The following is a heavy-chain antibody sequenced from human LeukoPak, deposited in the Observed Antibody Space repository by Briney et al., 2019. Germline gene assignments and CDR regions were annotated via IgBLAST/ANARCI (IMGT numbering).Heavy chain of an antibody. Sequence: PGGSLRLSCAASGFTFSSYSMNWVRQAPGKGLEWLSFISGSGTFIYYADSVRGRFTISRDSARNSLYLQMSSLRDEDTAVYFCARDDGLGYWGQGSLVTVSS. CDR3: ARDDGLGY. V-gene: IGHV3-48*02. CDR2: ISGSGTFI. J-gene: IGHJ4*02. D-gene: IGHD3-16*01. CDR1: GFTFSSYS.